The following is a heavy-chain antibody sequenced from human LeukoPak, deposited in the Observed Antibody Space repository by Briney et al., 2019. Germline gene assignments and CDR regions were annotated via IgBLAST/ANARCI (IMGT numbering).Heavy chain of an antibody. J-gene: IGHJ4*02. V-gene: IGHV4-34*01. CDR2: INHSGST. CDR3: AREARPRDYYIAAAGRASYFDY. D-gene: IGHD6-13*01. Sequence: SETLSLTCAVYGGSFSGYYWSWIRQPPGKGLEWIGEINHSGSTNYNPSLKSRVTISVDTSKNQFSLKLSSVTAADTAVYYCAREARPRDYYIAAAGRASYFDYWGQGTLVTVSS. CDR1: GGSFSGYY.